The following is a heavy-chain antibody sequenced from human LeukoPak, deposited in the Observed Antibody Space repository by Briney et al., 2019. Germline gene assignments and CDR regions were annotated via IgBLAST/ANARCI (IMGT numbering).Heavy chain of an antibody. Sequence: ASVKVSCKASGYTFSGFYMHWVRQAPGQGLEWMGWMNPNSGDTKYAPKFQGRVTMTRDMSISTAYMEVNRLTSDDTAVYYCAGDWGYASGSPTFDYWGQGTLVTVSS. CDR2: MNPNSGDT. CDR3: AGDWGYASGSPTFDY. V-gene: IGHV1-2*02. CDR1: GYTFSGFY. D-gene: IGHD3-10*01. J-gene: IGHJ4*02.